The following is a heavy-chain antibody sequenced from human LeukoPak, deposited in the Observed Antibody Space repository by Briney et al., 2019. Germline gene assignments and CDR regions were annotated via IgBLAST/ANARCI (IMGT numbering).Heavy chain of an antibody. CDR1: GFTFSSYW. D-gene: IGHD6-6*01. V-gene: IGHV3-7*05. Sequence: PGGSLRLSYAASGFTFSSYWMSWVRQAPGKGLEWVANIKQDGSEEVYVDSVKGRFTISRDHAKNSLFLQMNTLRAEDTAVYYCARDPYSSTWSYGMDVWGRGTTVTGSS. CDR2: IKQDGSEE. J-gene: IGHJ6*02. CDR3: ARDPYSSTWSYGMDV.